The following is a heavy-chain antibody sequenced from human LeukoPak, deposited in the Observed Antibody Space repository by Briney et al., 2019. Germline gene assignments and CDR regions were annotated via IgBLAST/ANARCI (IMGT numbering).Heavy chain of an antibody. CDR1: GYTFTGYY. J-gene: IGHJ4*02. CDR3: ARDQELVIAVATSFDY. D-gene: IGHD6-19*01. Sequence: GASVKVSCKASGYTFTGYYMHWVRQAPGQGLEWMGWINPNSGGTNYAQKFQGRVTMTRDTSISTAYMELSRLRSDDTAVYYYARDQELVIAVATSFDYWGQGTLVTVSS. CDR2: INPNSGGT. V-gene: IGHV1-2*02.